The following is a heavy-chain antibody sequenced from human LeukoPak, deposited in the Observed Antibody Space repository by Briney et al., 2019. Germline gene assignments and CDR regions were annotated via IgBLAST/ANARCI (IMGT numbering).Heavy chain of an antibody. CDR3: AGGVVVVPAAMNHNWFDP. CDR2: IYYSGST. D-gene: IGHD2-2*01. V-gene: IGHV4-30-4*01. J-gene: IGHJ5*02. CDR1: GGFISSGDYY. Sequence: SETLSLTCTVSGGFISSGDYYWSWIRQPPGKGLEWIGYIYYSGSTYYNPSLKSRVTISVDTSKNQFSLKLSSVTAADTAVYYRAGGVVVVPAAMNHNWFDPWGQGTLVTVSS.